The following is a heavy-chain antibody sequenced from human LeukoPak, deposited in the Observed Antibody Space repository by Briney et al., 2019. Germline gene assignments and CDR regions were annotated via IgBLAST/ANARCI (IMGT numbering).Heavy chain of an antibody. CDR1: GGSISTYY. D-gene: IGHD6-19*01. Sequence: SETLSLTCTVSGGSISTYYWSWIRQPPGKGLEWIGYIYYSGTTNYNPSLKSRVTMSVDTSKNRFSLNLSSVTAADTAVYYCARDPDSSGWKDNWVDPWGRGTLVTVSS. J-gene: IGHJ5*02. V-gene: IGHV4-59*01. CDR3: ARDPDSSGWKDNWVDP. CDR2: IYYSGTT.